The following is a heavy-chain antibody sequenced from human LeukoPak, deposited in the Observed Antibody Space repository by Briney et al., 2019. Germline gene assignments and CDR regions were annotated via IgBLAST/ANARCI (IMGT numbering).Heavy chain of an antibody. D-gene: IGHD5-12*01. J-gene: IGHJ4*02. Sequence: GGSLRLSCAASGFTISDYYMSWIRQAPGKGLEWVSYISSSSSYTNYADSVKGRFTISRDNAKNSLYLQMNSLRAEDTAVYYCAGGIVATIYNYWGQGTLVTVSS. V-gene: IGHV3-11*06. CDR3: AGGIVATIYNY. CDR2: ISSSSSYT. CDR1: GFTISDYY.